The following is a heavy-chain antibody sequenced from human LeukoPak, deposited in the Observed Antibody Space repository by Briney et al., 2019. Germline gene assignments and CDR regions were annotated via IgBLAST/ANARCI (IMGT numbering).Heavy chain of an antibody. Sequence: SETLSLTCAVYGGSFSGYYWSWIRQPPGKGLEWIGEINHSGSTNYNPSLKSRVTISVDTSKNQFSLKLSSVTAADTAVYYCARGNYFDYWGQGTLVTVSS. CDR3: ARGNYFDY. J-gene: IGHJ4*02. CDR2: INHSGST. V-gene: IGHV4-34*01. CDR1: GGSFSGYY.